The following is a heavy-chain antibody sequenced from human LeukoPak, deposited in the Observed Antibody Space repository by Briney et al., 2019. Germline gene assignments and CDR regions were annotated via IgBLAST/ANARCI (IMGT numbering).Heavy chain of an antibody. Sequence: PGGSLRLSCAASGFIFSRYAMRWLRQAPGKALEGVSAVGGSGGSTYYADSVMGRFTSSRDNSKNTLYLQMNSLRAEDTAVYYCAKDLSIAVADGNDYWGQGTRVTVSS. V-gene: IGHV3-23*01. J-gene: IGHJ4*02. CDR2: VGGSGGST. CDR1: GFIFSRYA. D-gene: IGHD6-19*01. CDR3: AKDLSIAVADGNDY.